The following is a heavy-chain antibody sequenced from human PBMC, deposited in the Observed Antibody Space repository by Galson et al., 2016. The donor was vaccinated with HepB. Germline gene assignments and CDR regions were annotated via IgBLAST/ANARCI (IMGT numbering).Heavy chain of an antibody. CDR3: ARDINDYVWGSYRPTANFYGMDV. D-gene: IGHD3-16*02. CDR1: GFTFSGYD. J-gene: IGHJ6*02. Sequence: SLRLSCAASGFTFSGYDMHWVRQAPGKGLEWVALISYDGRNKNYVDSVKGRFTISRDNSKNTLYLQMNSLRAEDAAIYYCARDINDYVWGSYRPTANFYGMDVWGQGTTVIVSS. CDR2: ISYDGRNK. V-gene: IGHV3-30*03.